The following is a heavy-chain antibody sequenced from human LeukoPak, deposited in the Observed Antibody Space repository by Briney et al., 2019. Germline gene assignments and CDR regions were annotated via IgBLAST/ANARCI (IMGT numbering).Heavy chain of an antibody. CDR1: GGTFSSYA. J-gene: IGHJ6*02. CDR2: IIPIFGIA. CDR3: AREVYGSGSYSGMDV. Sequence: SAKVSCKASGGTFSSYAISWVRQAPGQGLEWMGGIIPIFGIANYAQKFQGRVTITADKSTSTAYMELSSLRSEDTAVYYCAREVYGSGSYSGMDVWGQGTTVTVSS. V-gene: IGHV1-69*10. D-gene: IGHD3-10*01.